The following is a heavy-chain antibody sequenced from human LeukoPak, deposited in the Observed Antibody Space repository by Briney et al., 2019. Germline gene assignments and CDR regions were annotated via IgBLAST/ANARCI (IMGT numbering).Heavy chain of an antibody. CDR2: INPNSGGT. J-gene: IGHJ6*03. CDR3: ARDRVDTAMETDYYYYYYMDV. CDR1: GYTFTGYY. Sequence: ASVKVSCKASGYTFTGYYMHWVRQAPGQGLEWMGWINPNSGGTNYAQKFQGRVTMTRDTSISTAYMELSRLRSDDTAVYYCARDRVDTAMETDYYYYYYMDVWGKGTTVTVSS. V-gene: IGHV1-2*02. D-gene: IGHD5-18*01.